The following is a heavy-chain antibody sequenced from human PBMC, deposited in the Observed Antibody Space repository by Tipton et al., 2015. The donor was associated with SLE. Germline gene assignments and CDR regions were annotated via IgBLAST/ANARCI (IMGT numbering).Heavy chain of an antibody. CDR3: ARSRGQGDGDKRSVDY. J-gene: IGHJ4*02. Sequence: TLSLTCTVSGGSISSATYYWNWIRQPPGKGLEWIGQISQSGSTYYNPSLRSRIIISLDTSKSQISLELTSLTAADTAVFYCARSRGQGDGDKRSVDYWGQGTLVTVSS. D-gene: IGHD4-17*01. V-gene: IGHV4-31*03. CDR2: ISQSGST. CDR1: GGSISSATYY.